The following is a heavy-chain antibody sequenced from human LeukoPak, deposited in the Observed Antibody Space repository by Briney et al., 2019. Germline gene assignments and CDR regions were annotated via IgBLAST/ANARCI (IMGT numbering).Heavy chain of an antibody. V-gene: IGHV1-18*01. Sequence: ASVKVSCKVSGYTLTELSIHWVRQAPGQGLEWMGWISAYNGNTNYAQKLQGRVTMTTDTSTSTAYMELRSLRSDDTAVYYCARDREDIVVVPAAGDYYYYYMDVWGKGTTVTVSS. CDR3: ARDREDIVVVPAAGDYYYYYMDV. J-gene: IGHJ6*03. D-gene: IGHD2-2*01. CDR2: ISAYNGNT. CDR1: GYTLTELS.